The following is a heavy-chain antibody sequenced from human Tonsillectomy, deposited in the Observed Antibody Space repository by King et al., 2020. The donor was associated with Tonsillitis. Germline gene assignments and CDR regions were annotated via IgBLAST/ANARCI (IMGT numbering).Heavy chain of an antibody. CDR1: DSPSVPMA. V-gene: IGHV3-30*18. CDR2: ISYDGSNK. D-gene: IGHD3-22*01. CDR3: AKDGYDNSGYFLGDS. Sequence: VQLVESGGGVVQPGRSLRLSVQPLDSPSVPMACTGSARLGKGLEWVAVISYDGSNKYSADSVKGRFTISRDNSKNTLYLQMNSLRAEDTAVYYCAKDGYDNSGYFLGDSWGQGTLVTVSS. J-gene: IGHJ4*02.